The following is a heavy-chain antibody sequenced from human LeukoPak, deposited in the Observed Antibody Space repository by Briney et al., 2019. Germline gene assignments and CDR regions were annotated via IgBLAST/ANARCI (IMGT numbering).Heavy chain of an antibody. CDR2: IRYDGSNK. D-gene: IGHD3-3*01. CDR1: GFTFSSYG. Sequence: GGSLRLSCAASGFTFSSYGMHWVRQAPGKGLEWVALIRYDGSNKYYADSVKGRFTISRDNSKNTLYLQMNSLRAEDTAVYYCAKVRGGDFWSGYYTAYFDYWGQGTLVTVSS. J-gene: IGHJ4*02. CDR3: AKVRGGDFWSGYYTAYFDY. V-gene: IGHV3-30*02.